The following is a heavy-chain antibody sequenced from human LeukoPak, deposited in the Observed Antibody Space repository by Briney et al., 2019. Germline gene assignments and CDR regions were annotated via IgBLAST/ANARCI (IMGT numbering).Heavy chain of an antibody. CDR2: ISYDGSNK. CDR3: AKGILPAAIGPYDAFDI. D-gene: IGHD2-2*02. CDR1: GLTFSSYG. V-gene: IGHV3-30*18. J-gene: IGHJ3*02. Sequence: GGSLRLSCAASGLTFSSYGMHWVRQAPGKGLEWVAVISYDGSNKYYADSVKGRFTISRDNSKNTLYLQMNSLRAEDTAVYYCAKGILPAAIGPYDAFDIWGQGTMVTVSS.